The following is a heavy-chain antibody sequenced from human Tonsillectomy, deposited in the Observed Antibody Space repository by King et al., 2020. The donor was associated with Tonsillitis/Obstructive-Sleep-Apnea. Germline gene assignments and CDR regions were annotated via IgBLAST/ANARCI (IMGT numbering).Heavy chain of an antibody. Sequence: QLVQSGAEVKKPGASVKVSCKASGYTFTSYYMHWVRQAPGQGLEWMGIINPSGGSTSYAQKFPGRVTMTRDTSTSTVYMELSSRRSEETAVYYCAGDYYDSSGYYWDDAVDIWGQGTMVTVSS. CDR1: GYTFTSYY. CDR3: AGDYYDSSGYYWDDAVDI. J-gene: IGHJ3*02. D-gene: IGHD3-22*01. V-gene: IGHV1-46*01. CDR2: INPSGGST.